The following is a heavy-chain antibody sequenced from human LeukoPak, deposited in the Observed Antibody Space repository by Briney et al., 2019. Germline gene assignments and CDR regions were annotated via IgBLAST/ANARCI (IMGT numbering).Heavy chain of an antibody. J-gene: IGHJ6*03. CDR1: GGSISSSTYY. Sequence: SETLSLTCTVSGGSISSSTYYWGWIRQPPGKGLEWIGSICYSGSTYYNPSLKSRVTISVDTSKNQFSLKLSSVTAADTAVYYCALYYGSGSYRVYYYMDVWGKGTTVTVSS. CDR2: ICYSGST. D-gene: IGHD3-10*01. V-gene: IGHV4-39*01. CDR3: ALYYGSGSYRVYYYMDV.